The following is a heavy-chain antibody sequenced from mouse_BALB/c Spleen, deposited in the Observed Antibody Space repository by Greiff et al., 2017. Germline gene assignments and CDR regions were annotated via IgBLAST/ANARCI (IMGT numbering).Heavy chain of an antibody. D-gene: IGHD2-4*01. J-gene: IGHJ3*01. CDR3: ARSGITTWFAY. CDR1: GYAFSSYW. CDR2: IYPGDGDT. V-gene: IGHV1-80*01. Sequence: VKVVESGAELVRPGASVKISCKASGYAFSSYWMNWVKQRPGQGLEWIGQIYPGDGDTNYNGKFKGKATLTADKSSSTAYMQLSSLTSEDSAVYFCARSGITTWFAYWGQGTLVTVSA.